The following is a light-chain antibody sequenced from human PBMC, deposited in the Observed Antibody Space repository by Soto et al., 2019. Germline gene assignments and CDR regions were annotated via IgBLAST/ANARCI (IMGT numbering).Light chain of an antibody. CDR2: DAS. Sequence: EIVLTQSPATLSLSPGERATLSCRASQSVSSYLAWYQQKPGQAPRLLIYDASNRATGIPARFSGSGSGTDFTLTISSLEHEDVAVCYCQQRSSWPPGYTFGQGTKLEIK. V-gene: IGKV3-11*01. CDR3: QQRSSWPPGYT. J-gene: IGKJ2*01. CDR1: QSVSSY.